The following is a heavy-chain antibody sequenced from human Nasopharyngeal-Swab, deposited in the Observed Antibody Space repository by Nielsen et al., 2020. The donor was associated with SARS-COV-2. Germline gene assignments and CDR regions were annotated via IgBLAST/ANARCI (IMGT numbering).Heavy chain of an antibody. CDR1: GGSITSSEYY. V-gene: IGHV4-39*02. D-gene: IGHD6-19*01. Sequence: SETLSLTCSVSGGSITSSEYYWDRLRQSPGMGLEWSGTILSSGTTFYNPSLKSRVPMSVHISRNHFSLRLRSVTAADSAIYYCAGATLAGLDYWGQGTLTTVSS. CDR2: ILSSGTT. CDR3: AGATLAGLDY. J-gene: IGHJ4*02.